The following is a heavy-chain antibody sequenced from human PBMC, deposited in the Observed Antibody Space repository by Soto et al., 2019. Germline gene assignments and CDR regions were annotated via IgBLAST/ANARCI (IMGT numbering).Heavy chain of an antibody. CDR2: ISGSGDST. CDR1: GFPFSSYS. D-gene: IGHD6-19*01. V-gene: IGHV3-23*01. J-gene: IGHJ1*01. CDR3: AKGVPGIAVAGTGYFQH. Sequence: GGSLSLSSTASGFPFSSYSMSWVRQAPGKGLEWVSGISGSGDSTYYADSVKGRFTISRDNSKNTLYLQMNSLRAEDTAVYYCAKGVPGIAVAGTGYFQHWGQGTLVTVSS.